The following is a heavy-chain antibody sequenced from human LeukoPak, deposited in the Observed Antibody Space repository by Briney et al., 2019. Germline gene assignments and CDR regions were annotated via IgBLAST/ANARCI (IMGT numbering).Heavy chain of an antibody. CDR3: ARHRGVVVPAARVDY. Sequence: KPSETLSLTCTVSGGSISSSSCYWGWIRQPPGKGLEWIGSIYYSGSTYYNPSLKSRVTISVDTSKNQFSLKLSSVTAADTAVYYCARHRGVVVPAARVDYWGQGTLVTVSS. J-gene: IGHJ4*02. D-gene: IGHD2-2*01. CDR2: IYYSGST. V-gene: IGHV4-39*07. CDR1: GGSISSSSCY.